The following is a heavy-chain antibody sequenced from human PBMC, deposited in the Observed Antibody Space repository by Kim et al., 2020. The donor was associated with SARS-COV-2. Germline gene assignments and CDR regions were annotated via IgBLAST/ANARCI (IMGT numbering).Heavy chain of an antibody. D-gene: IGHD5-12*01. J-gene: IGHJ3*02. CDR3: TTQIVATIDDAFDI. V-gene: IGHV3-15*01. CDR2: IKSKTDGGTT. Sequence: GGSLRLSCAASGFTFSNAWMSWVRQAPGKGLEWVGRIKSKTDGGTTDYAAPVKGRFTISRDDSKNTLYLQMNSLKTEDTAVYYCTTQIVATIDDAFDIWGQGTMVTVSS. CDR1: GFTFSNAW.